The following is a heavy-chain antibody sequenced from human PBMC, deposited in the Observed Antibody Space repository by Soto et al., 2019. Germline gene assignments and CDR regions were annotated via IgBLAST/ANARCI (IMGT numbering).Heavy chain of an antibody. J-gene: IGHJ5*02. CDR3: ARHVRRAKASSRSWFDP. CDR1: GGSISSSSYY. CDR2: IYYSGST. D-gene: IGHD3-10*01. V-gene: IGHV4-39*01. Sequence: LSLTCTVSGGSISSSSYYWGWIRQPPGKGLEWIGSIYYSGSTYYNPSLKSRVTISVDTSKNQFSLKLSSVTAADTAVYYCARHVRRAKASSRSWFDPWGQGTLVTVSS.